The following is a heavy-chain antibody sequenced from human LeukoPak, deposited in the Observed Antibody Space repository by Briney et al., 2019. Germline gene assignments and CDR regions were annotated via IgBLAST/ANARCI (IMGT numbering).Heavy chain of an antibody. D-gene: IGHD6-6*01. Sequence: GGSLRLSCAATEFTFTSYELNWVRQAPGKGLEWVSYISSSGNTISYADSVKGRFTISRDNAKNSLYLQVISLRAEDTAVYYCARGPSIAARYDAFDIWGQGTMVTVPS. CDR1: EFTFTSYE. J-gene: IGHJ3*02. CDR2: ISSSGNTI. CDR3: ARGPSIAARYDAFDI. V-gene: IGHV3-48*03.